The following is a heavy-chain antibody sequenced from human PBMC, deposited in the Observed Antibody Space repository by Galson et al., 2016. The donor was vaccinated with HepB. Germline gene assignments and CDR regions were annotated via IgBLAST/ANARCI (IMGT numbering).Heavy chain of an antibody. J-gene: IGHJ4*02. Sequence: SLRLSCAASGFTFSSYAMSGVRQAPGKGLEWVSGLSGSGGDIYYADSVQGRFPISRDNSKNMLHLQMNRLRAEDTAVYYCAKDSRLRFLEWLSSYYFDSWGQGTLVTVSS. CDR2: LSGSGGDI. CDR3: AKDSRLRFLEWLSSYYFDS. CDR1: GFTFSSYA. D-gene: IGHD3-3*01. V-gene: IGHV3-23*01.